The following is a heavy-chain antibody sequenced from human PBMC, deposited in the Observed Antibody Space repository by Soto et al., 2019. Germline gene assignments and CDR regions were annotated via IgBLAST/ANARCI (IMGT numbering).Heavy chain of an antibody. D-gene: IGHD3-10*01. CDR2: IYHSGSI. J-gene: IGHJ3*02. Sequence: SEKLSHPCTGSNATIRSRKWWTWVRQTPGKGLEWIGEIYHSGSINHNPSLKSRVTMSVDKSNNQFSLKMTSVTAADTAVYYCASKFGELLADAFDIWGQGTVVT. CDR3: ASKFGELLADAFDI. V-gene: IGHV4-4*02. CDR1: NATIRSRKW.